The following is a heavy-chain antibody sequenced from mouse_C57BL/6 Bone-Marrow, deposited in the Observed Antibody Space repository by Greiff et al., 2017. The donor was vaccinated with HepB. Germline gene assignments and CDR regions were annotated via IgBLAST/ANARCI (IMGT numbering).Heavy chain of an antibody. CDR2: IYYSGTI. CDR3: ARDGYGNYYYAMDY. D-gene: IGHD2-10*02. Sequence: DVKLQESGPGLVKPSQTVFLTCTVPGISITTGNYRWSWIRQFPGNKLEWIGYIYYSGTITYNPSLTSRTTITRDTPKNQFFLEMNSLTAEDTATYYCARDGYGNYYYAMDYWGQGTSVTVSS. V-gene: IGHV3-5*01. J-gene: IGHJ4*01. CDR1: GISITTGNYR.